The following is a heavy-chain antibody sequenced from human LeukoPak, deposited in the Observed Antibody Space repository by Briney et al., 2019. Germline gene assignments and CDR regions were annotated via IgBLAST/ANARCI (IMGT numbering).Heavy chain of an antibody. Sequence: PSETLSLTCTVSGGSISSGGYYWSWIRQHPGKGLEWIGYIYYSGSTYYNPSLKSRVTISVDTSESQFSLKLSSVTAADTAVYYCARGRYCSADICSGGDAFDIWGQGTMVSVSS. CDR3: ARGRYCSADICSGGDAFDI. V-gene: IGHV4-31*03. CDR2: IYYSGST. D-gene: IGHD2-15*01. J-gene: IGHJ3*02. CDR1: GGSISSGGYY.